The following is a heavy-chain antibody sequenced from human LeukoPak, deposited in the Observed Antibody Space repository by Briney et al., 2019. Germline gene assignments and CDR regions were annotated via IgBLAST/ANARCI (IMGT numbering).Heavy chain of an antibody. D-gene: IGHD2-2*01. CDR2: IWYDGSNK. Sequence: PGGSLRLSCAASGFTFSSYGMHWVRQAPGKGLEWVAVIWYDGSNKYYADSVKGRFTISRDNSKNTLYLQMNSLRAEDTAVYYCAREKDCSSTSCFNSFEYWGQGTQVSVSS. V-gene: IGHV3-33*01. CDR1: GFTFSSYG. CDR3: AREKDCSSTSCFNSFEY. J-gene: IGHJ4*02.